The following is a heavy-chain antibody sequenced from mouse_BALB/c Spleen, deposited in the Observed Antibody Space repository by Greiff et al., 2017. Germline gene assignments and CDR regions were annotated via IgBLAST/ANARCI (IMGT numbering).Heavy chain of an antibody. Sequence: EVQRVESGPELVKPGASVKVSCKASGYAFTSYNMYWVKQSHGKSLEWIGYIDPYNGGTSYNQKFKGKATLTVDKSSSTAYMHLNSLTSEDSAVYYCARYYDYDKSWYFDVWGAGTTVTVSS. CDR1: GYAFTSYN. V-gene: IGHV1S135*01. J-gene: IGHJ1*01. CDR2: IDPYNGGT. CDR3: ARYYDYDKSWYFDV. D-gene: IGHD2-4*01.